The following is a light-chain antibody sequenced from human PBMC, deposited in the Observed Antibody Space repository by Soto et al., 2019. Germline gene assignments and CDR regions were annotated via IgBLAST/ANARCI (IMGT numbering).Light chain of an antibody. J-gene: IGKJ2*01. Sequence: EMVLTQSPGTLSLSPGERATLSCRASQSVSSSYLAWYQQKPGQAPRLLIYGASSRATGIPDRFSGSGSGTDFTLTISRLEPEDFALYYCQQYGSSPYTFGQGTKLEIK. CDR2: GAS. CDR3: QQYGSSPYT. V-gene: IGKV3-20*01. CDR1: QSVSSSY.